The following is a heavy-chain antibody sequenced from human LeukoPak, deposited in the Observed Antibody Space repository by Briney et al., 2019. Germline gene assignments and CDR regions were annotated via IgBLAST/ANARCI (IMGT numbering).Heavy chain of an antibody. V-gene: IGHV3-30*18. CDR3: AKAYGYCTTTSCSHPEFDY. CDR1: GFTFSNYG. D-gene: IGHD2-2*01. Sequence: PGRSPRLSCAASGFTFSNYGMHWVRQAPGKGLEWVAVISFTGRDKSYADSVKGRFAISRDNSKNTLYLQMNSLRAEDTAVYYCAKAYGYCTTTSCSHPEFDYWGQGTLGT. CDR2: ISFTGRDK. J-gene: IGHJ4*02.